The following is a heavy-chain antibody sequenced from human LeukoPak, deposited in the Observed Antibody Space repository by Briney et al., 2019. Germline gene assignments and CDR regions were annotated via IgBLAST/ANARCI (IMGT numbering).Heavy chain of an antibody. CDR3: AKDPYYDFWSGPPGVDSFAI. Sequence: GGSLRLSCAAAGFTLSSYAMSWDRQAPGKALEWVSAIRASGGSTYYADSVKGRFTISRDNSKNTLYLQMNSLRAEDTAVYYCAKDPYYDFWSGPPGVDSFAIWGQGTLVTVSS. D-gene: IGHD3-3*01. CDR1: GFTLSSYA. V-gene: IGHV3-23*01. CDR2: IRASGGST. J-gene: IGHJ3*02.